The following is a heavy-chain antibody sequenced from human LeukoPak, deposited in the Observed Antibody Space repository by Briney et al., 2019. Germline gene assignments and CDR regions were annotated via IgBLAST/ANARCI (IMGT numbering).Heavy chain of an antibody. CDR2: MNPNSGNT. J-gene: IGHJ5*02. V-gene: IGHV1-8*02. Sequence: ASVKVSCKASGYILTTYGISWVRQAPGQGLEWMGWMNPNSGNTGYAQKFQGRVTMTRNTSISTAYMELSSLRSEDTAVYYCARGQGMVRGVTLNWFDPWGQGTLVTVSS. CDR3: ARGQGMVRGVTLNWFDP. CDR1: GYILTTYG. D-gene: IGHD3-10*01.